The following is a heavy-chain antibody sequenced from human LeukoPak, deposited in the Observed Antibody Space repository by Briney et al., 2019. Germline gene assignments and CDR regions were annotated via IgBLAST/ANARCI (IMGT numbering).Heavy chain of an antibody. Sequence: GGSLRLSCAASGFTFSSYGMHWVRQAPGKGLEWVTFIRYDGNNKYYADSVKGRFTISRDNSKNTLYLQMNSLRAEDTAVYYCARGHSSIWHAFDIWGQGTMVTVSS. V-gene: IGHV3-30*02. CDR2: IRYDGNNK. CDR1: GFTFSSYG. J-gene: IGHJ3*02. D-gene: IGHD6-13*01. CDR3: ARGHSSIWHAFDI.